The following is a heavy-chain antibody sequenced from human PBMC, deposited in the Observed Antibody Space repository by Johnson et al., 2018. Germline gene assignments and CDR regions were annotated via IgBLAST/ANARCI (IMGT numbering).Heavy chain of an antibody. J-gene: IGHJ6*03. Sequence: QVQLVESGGGVVQPGRSLRLSCAASGFTFSSYGMHWVRQAPGKGLEWVAVISYDGSNKYYADSVKGRFTISRDNSKNTLYLQMNSLRAEDTAVYYCANYGSGSYISHHYYYYMDVWGQGTTVTVSS. CDR2: ISYDGSNK. CDR1: GFTFSSYG. D-gene: IGHD3-10*01. CDR3: ANYGSGSYISHHYYYYMDV. V-gene: IGHV3-30*18.